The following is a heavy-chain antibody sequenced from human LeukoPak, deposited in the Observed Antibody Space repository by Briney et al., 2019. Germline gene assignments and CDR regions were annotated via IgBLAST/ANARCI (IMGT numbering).Heavy chain of an antibody. D-gene: IGHD5-12*01. Sequence: LTGRSLRLSCAASGFTFDDYAMHWVRQVPGKGLEWVSGINWNSDSIGYADSVKGRFTTSRDNAKNSLYPQMNSLRAEDTAFYYCAINGGGDSGYGNFDYWGQGTLVTVSS. CDR2: INWNSDSI. J-gene: IGHJ4*02. V-gene: IGHV3-9*01. CDR3: AINGGGDSGYGNFDY. CDR1: GFTFDDYA.